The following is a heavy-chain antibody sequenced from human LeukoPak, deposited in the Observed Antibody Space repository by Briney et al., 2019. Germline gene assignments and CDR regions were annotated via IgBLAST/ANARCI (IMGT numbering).Heavy chain of an antibody. V-gene: IGHV4-4*07. CDR1: GGSISSYY. CDR2: IYTSGST. Sequence: PSETLSLTCTVSGGSISSYYWSWIRQPAGKGLGWIGRIYTSGSTNYNPSLKSRVTMSVDTSKNQFSLKLSSVTAADTAVYYCARVPFIVVVPAANLYYYYMDVWGKGTTVTVSS. CDR3: ARVPFIVVVPAANLYYYYMDV. J-gene: IGHJ6*03. D-gene: IGHD2-2*01.